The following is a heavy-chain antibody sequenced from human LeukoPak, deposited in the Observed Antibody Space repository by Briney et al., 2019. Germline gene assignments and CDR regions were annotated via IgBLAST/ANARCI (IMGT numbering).Heavy chain of an antibody. V-gene: IGHV3-21*01. CDR2: ISSSSSYI. Sequence: GGSLRLSCEASGFTFSSYSMNWVRQAPGKGLEWVSSISSSSSYIYYADSVKGRFTISRDNAKNSLYLQMNSLRAEDTAVYYCARDRPVLSSGWDAFDIWGQGTMVTVSS. J-gene: IGHJ3*02. CDR1: GFTFSSYS. CDR3: ARDRPVLSSGWDAFDI. D-gene: IGHD6-19*01.